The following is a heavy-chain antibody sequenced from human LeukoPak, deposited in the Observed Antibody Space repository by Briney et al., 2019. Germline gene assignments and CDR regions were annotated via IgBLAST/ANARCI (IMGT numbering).Heavy chain of an antibody. CDR1: GFTFDDYA. Sequence: PGRSLRLSCAASGFTFDDYAMHWVRQAPGKGLEWVSGISWNSGSIGYADSVKGRFTISRDNAKNSLYLQINSLRAEDTALYYCAKDPQNDYDSSGYYVDWGQGTLVTVSS. J-gene: IGHJ4*02. CDR3: AKDPQNDYDSSGYYVD. CDR2: ISWNSGSI. D-gene: IGHD3-22*01. V-gene: IGHV3-9*01.